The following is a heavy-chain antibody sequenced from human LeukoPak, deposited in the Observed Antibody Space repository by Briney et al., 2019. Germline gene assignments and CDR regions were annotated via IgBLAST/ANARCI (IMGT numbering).Heavy chain of an antibody. D-gene: IGHD4-17*01. CDR3: ARVSRDYGDYGGDAFDI. Sequence: GASVKVSCKASGYTFASYDINWVRQATGQGLEWMGWMNPNSGNTGYAQKFQGRVTITRNTSISTAYMELSSLRSEDTAVYYCARVSRDYGDYGGDAFDIWGQGTMVTVSS. J-gene: IGHJ3*02. CDR2: MNPNSGNT. V-gene: IGHV1-8*03. CDR1: GYTFASYD.